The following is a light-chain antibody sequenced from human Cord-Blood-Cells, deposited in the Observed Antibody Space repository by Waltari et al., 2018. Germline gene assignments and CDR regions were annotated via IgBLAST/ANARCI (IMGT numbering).Light chain of an antibody. Sequence: QSALTQPASVSGSPGQSITISCTGTSSDVGSYNLVSWYQQHPGKAPKLMIYEGSKRPSGVSNRFSGSKSGNPAALTISWLQAEDESDYYCCSYAGSSTFWVFGGGTKLTVL. J-gene: IGLJ3*02. V-gene: IGLV2-23*01. CDR3: CSYAGSSTFWV. CDR2: EGS. CDR1: SSDVGSYNL.